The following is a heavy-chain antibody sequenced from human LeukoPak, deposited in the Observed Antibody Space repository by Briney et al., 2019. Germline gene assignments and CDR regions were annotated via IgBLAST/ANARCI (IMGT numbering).Heavy chain of an antibody. V-gene: IGHV3-49*04. CDR2: IRSKAYGGTT. D-gene: IGHD3-10*01. CDR1: GFTFGDYA. Sequence: GGSLRLSCTASGFTFGDYAVGWVRQAPGKGLEWVGFIRSKAYGGTTEYATSVKGRFTVSRDDSKSIAYLQMNSLKSEDTAVYYCTRGHLWFGELYFDYWGQGTLVTVSS. CDR3: TRGHLWFGELYFDY. J-gene: IGHJ4*02.